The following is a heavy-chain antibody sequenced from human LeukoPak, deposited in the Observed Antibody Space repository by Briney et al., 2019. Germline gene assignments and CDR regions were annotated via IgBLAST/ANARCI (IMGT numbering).Heavy chain of an antibody. CDR1: EFPFSSYS. J-gene: IGHJ3*02. CDR3: ARCLIAATLRCAFDI. D-gene: IGHD2-15*01. V-gene: IGHV3-21*01. Sequence: GGSLRLTCAACEFPFSSYSMNWVRQAPGKGLEWVSSISSSSSYIYYADSVKGRFTISGDNAKNSLYLQMNSLRAEDTAVYYCARCLIAATLRCAFDIWGQGTMVTVSS. CDR2: ISSSSSYI.